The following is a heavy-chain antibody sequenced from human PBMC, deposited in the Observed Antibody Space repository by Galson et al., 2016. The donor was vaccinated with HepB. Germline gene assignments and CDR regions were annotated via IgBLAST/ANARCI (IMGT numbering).Heavy chain of an antibody. Sequence: SLRLSCAASGFTFSRYGMHWVRQAPGEGLESVAFIWYDGTNKFYADSVKGRFTISRDNSKNTLYLQLNSLRAEDTAVYYFAKDGAIMITFGGVIVKGAYYVDYWGQGTLVTVAS. CDR2: IWYDGTNK. V-gene: IGHV3-33*06. D-gene: IGHD3-16*02. CDR1: GFTFSRYG. J-gene: IGHJ4*02. CDR3: AKDGAIMITFGGVIVKGAYYVDY.